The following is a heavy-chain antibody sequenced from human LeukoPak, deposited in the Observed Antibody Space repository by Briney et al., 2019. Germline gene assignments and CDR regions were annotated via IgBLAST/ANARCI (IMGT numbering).Heavy chain of an antibody. CDR3: ARCGSRDGYYYFDY. J-gene: IGHJ4*02. Sequence: GGSLRLSCAASGFTVSSNYMSWVRQAPGRGLEWVSVIYSGGSTYYADSVKGRFTISRDNSKNTLYLQMNSLRAEDTAVYYCARCGSRDGYYYFDYWGQGTLDTVSS. D-gene: IGHD5-24*01. CDR2: IYSGGST. V-gene: IGHV3-66*01. CDR1: GFTVSSNY.